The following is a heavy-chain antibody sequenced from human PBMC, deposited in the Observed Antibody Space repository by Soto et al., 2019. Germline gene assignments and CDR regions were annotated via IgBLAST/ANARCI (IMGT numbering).Heavy chain of an antibody. CDR2: INWNSGSI. CDR1: GFTFDDYA. D-gene: IGHD6-13*01. Sequence: EVQLVESGGGLVQPGRSLRLSCAASGFTFDDYAMHWVRQVPGKGLEWVSGINWNSGSIGYGDSVKGRFAISRDNAKNSVHLQKNRLSAEDTAFYYCVKDESINWYSGHFRHWGQGTLVTVSS. J-gene: IGHJ1*01. CDR3: VKDESINWYSGHFRH. V-gene: IGHV3-9*01.